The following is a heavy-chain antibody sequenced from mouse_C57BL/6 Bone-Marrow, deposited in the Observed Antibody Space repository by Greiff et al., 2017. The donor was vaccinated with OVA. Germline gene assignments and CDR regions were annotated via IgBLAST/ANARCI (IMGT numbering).Heavy chain of an antibody. Sequence: QVQLQQPGAELVKPGASVKRSCKASGYTFTSYWITWVKQRPGQGLEWIGDIYPGSGSTNYNEKFKSKATLTVDTSSSTAYMQLSSLTSEDSAVYYCAREAYRYWYFDVWGTGTTVTVSS. CDR1: GYTFTSYW. J-gene: IGHJ1*03. D-gene: IGHD3-2*02. CDR3: AREAYRYWYFDV. V-gene: IGHV1-55*01. CDR2: IYPGSGST.